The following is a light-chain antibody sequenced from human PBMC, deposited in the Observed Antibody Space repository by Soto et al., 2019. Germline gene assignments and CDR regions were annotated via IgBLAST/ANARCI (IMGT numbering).Light chain of an antibody. J-gene: IGKJ1*01. CDR1: QSISSW. Sequence: DIQMTHSPSTLSASVGDRVTITCRASQSISSWLAWYQQKPGKAPNLLIFKASTLDSGVPSRFSGSGSGTEFTLTISSLQPEDVATYFCQKYNTYSGTCGQGNKGDIK. CDR2: KAS. CDR3: QKYNTYSGT. V-gene: IGKV1-5*03.